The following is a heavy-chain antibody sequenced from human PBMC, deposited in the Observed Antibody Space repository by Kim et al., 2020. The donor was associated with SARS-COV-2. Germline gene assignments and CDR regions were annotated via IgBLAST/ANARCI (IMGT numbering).Heavy chain of an antibody. Sequence: GGSLRLSCVASGFTFKYYTMYWVRQAPGKGLEWVSSIDGSTTTIYYADSVTGRFTISRDNAQNSLYLQINSLRDDDTAVYFCVGGYYFDYWGQGSLVAVSS. V-gene: IGHV3-48*02. CDR1: GFTFKYYT. CDR2: IDGSTTTI. J-gene: IGHJ4*02. CDR3: VGGYYFDY.